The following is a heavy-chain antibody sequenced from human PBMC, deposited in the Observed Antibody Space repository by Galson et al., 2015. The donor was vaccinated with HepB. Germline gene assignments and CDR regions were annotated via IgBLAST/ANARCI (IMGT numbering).Heavy chain of an antibody. J-gene: IGHJ4*02. CDR3: ARDQTATSITARAEFDS. CDR2: IYPGNSDT. D-gene: IGHD6-6*01. CDR1: GYKFTNYY. Sequence: QSGAEVKKPGESLKISCEASGYKFTNYYIGWVRQTPGKGLEWMGIIYPGNSDTRYSPSFQGHVTITTDKSINTAYLQWRSLKDSDTALYFCARDQTATSITARAEFDSWGQGTLVTVSS. V-gene: IGHV5-51*03.